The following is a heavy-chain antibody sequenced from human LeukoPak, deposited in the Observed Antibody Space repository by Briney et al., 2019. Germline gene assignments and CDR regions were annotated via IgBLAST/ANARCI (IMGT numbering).Heavy chain of an antibody. CDR1: GFTFSNYW. J-gene: IGHJ4*02. CDR3: AKDQRYSSVSYFDY. CDR2: INTDGSRT. Sequence: GGSLRLSCAASGFTFSNYWMHWVRQAPGKGLVWVSRINTDGSRTDYADSVKGRFTISRDNAKNTLYLQMNSLRAEDTAVYYCAKDQRYSSVSYFDYWGQGTLVTVSS. D-gene: IGHD6-19*01. V-gene: IGHV3-74*01.